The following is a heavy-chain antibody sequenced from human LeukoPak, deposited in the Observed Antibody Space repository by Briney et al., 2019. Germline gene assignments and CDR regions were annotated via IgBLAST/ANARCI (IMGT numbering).Heavy chain of an antibody. V-gene: IGHV5-51*01. CDR2: IYPGDSDT. Sequence: WWSWVRQPPGQGLEWMGIIYPGDSDTRYSPSFQGQVTISADKSISTAYLQWSSLKASDTAMYYCATPVLRFLQGDAFDIWGQGTMVTVSS. CDR3: ATPVLRFLQGDAFDI. CDR1: W. J-gene: IGHJ3*02. D-gene: IGHD3-3*01.